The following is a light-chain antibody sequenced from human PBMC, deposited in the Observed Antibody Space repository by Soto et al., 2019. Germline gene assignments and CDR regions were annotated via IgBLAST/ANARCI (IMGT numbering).Light chain of an antibody. CDR3: RQYGRSLT. CDR2: GAS. CDR1: QSVSSSY. J-gene: IGKJ4*01. Sequence: EIVLTQSPGTLSLSPGERATLSCRASQSVSSSYLAWYQQKPGQAPRLLIYGASSRATGIPDRFSGSGSGTDFTLTISRLEPEDFAVYYCRQYGRSLTFGGGTKVDIK. V-gene: IGKV3-20*01.